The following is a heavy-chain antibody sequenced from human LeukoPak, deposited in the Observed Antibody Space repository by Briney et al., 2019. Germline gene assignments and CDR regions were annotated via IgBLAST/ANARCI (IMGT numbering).Heavy chain of an antibody. CDR1: VGTFSSYA. CDR2: IIPIFGTA. D-gene: IGHD6-13*01. V-gene: IGHV1-69*05. J-gene: IGHJ4*02. CDR3: ARERPPGDSSNWFLEGYFDI. Sequence: SVKVSCKASVGTFSSYAITWVRQAPGQGREWMGRIIPIFGTANSAQKFQGRVTITKDESTSTAYMELSTLRSDDTAVYYCARERPPGDSSNWFLEGYFDIWGQGTLVTVSS.